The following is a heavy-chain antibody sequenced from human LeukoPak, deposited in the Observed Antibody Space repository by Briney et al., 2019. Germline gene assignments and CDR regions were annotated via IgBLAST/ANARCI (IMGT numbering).Heavy chain of an antibody. V-gene: IGHV4-59*08. J-gene: IGHJ4*02. Sequence: SETLSLTCTVSGGSISSYYWSWIRQPPGKGLEWIGYIYYSGSPNYNPSLKSRVTISVDTSKNQFSLKLSSVTAADTAVYYCARLPDWYFDYWGQGTLVTVSS. CDR2: IYYSGSP. CDR1: GGSISSYY. D-gene: IGHD2-21*01. CDR3: ARLPDWYFDY.